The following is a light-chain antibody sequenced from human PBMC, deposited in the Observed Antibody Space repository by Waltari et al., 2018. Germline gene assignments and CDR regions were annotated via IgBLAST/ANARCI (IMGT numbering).Light chain of an antibody. J-gene: IGKJ2*01. CDR3: QQYSSYPYT. V-gene: IGKV3-15*01. CDR2: HAS. CDR1: QTIGFS. Sequence: TVVTQSPATLSVSPGERATLSCRTSQTIGFSLAWYQQKPGQAPRLLIYHASTRATGIPDRFSGSGSESDFTLTISCLQPDDFATYHCQQYSSYPYTFGQGTKLEIK.